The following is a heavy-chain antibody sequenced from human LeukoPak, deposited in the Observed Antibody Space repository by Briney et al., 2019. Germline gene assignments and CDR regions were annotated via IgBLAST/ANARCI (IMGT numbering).Heavy chain of an antibody. Sequence: SETLSLTCTVSGGSISSSSYYWGWIRQPPGKGLEWIGSIYYSGSTYYNPSLKSRVTISVDTSKNQFSLKLSSVTAADTAVYYCAGTYYDFWSGYSNWFDPWGQGTLVTVSS. D-gene: IGHD3-3*01. CDR2: IYYSGST. J-gene: IGHJ5*02. V-gene: IGHV4-39*01. CDR3: AGTYYDFWSGYSNWFDP. CDR1: GGSISSSSYY.